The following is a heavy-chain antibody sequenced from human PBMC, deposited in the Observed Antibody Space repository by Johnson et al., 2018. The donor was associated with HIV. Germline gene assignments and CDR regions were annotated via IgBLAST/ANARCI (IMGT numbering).Heavy chain of an antibody. Sequence: QVQLVESGGGVVQPGRSLRLSCAASGFTFSSYGMHWVRQTPGKGLEWVAVIWYDGSNKYYADSVRGRFTISRDNSKNTLYLQMNSLRAEDTAVYYCAREGYYDSSGYYGAFDMWGQGTMVTVSS. CDR2: IWYDGSNK. V-gene: IGHV3-33*01. CDR1: GFTFSSYG. D-gene: IGHD3-22*01. CDR3: AREGYYDSSGYYGAFDM. J-gene: IGHJ3*02.